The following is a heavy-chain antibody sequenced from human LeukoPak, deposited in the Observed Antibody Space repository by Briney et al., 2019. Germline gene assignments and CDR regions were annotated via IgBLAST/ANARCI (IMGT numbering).Heavy chain of an antibody. CDR3: ARSYYDILS. J-gene: IGHJ4*02. V-gene: IGHV4-34*01. CDR1: GGSFSGYY. CDR2: INHSGST. Sequence: PSETLSLTCAVYGGSFSGYYWSWIRQPPGKGLEWIGEINHSGSTNYNPSLKSRVTISVDTSKNQFSLKLSSVTAADTAVYYCARSYYDILSWGQGTLVTVSS. D-gene: IGHD3-9*01.